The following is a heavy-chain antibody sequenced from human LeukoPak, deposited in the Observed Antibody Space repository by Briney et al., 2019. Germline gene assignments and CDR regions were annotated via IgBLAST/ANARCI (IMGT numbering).Heavy chain of an antibody. CDR3: ARDLAFMVRGVSLDY. Sequence: GRSLRLSCAASGFTFSSYAMHWVRQAPGKGLEWVAVTSYDGSNKYYADSVKGRFTISRDNSKNTLYLQMNSLRAEDTAVYYCARDLAFMVRGVSLDYWAREPWSPSPQ. D-gene: IGHD3-10*01. J-gene: IGHJ4*02. CDR2: TSYDGSNK. CDR1: GFTFSSYA. V-gene: IGHV3-30-3*01.